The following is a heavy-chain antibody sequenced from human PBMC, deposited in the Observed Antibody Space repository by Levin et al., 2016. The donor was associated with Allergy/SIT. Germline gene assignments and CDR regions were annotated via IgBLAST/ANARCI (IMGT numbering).Heavy chain of an antibody. V-gene: IGHV1-2*02. J-gene: IGHJ4*02. CDR3: ARVGVFSSRTSPAHFDY. CDR2: INPNSGGT. Sequence: WVRQAPGQGLEWMGWINPNSGGTMYAQKFQGRVTMTRDTSISTGYMELSRLRSDDTAVYYCARVGVFSSRTSPAHFDYWGQGTLVTVSS. D-gene: IGHD6-13*01.